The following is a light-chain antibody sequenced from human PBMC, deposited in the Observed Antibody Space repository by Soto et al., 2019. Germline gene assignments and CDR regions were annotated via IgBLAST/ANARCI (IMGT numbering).Light chain of an antibody. Sequence: EIVLTQSPGTLSLSPGERATLSCRASQSVSGNYLAWYQQKPRQSPRLLIYGSSDRATGIPDRFSGSGPATDFTLTITRVEPEDFAVYYCQQYGSSPPYTFGQGTKLEIK. J-gene: IGKJ2*01. CDR1: QSVSGNY. CDR3: QQYGSSPPYT. V-gene: IGKV3-20*01. CDR2: GSS.